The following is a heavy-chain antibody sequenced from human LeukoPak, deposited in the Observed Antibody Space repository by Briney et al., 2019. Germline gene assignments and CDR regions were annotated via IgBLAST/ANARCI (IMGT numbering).Heavy chain of an antibody. CDR2: IWYDGSNK. D-gene: IGHD3-16*02. J-gene: IGHJ3*02. V-gene: IGHV3-33*06. Sequence: GGSLRLSCAAPGFTFSSYGMHWVRQAPGKGLEWVAVIWYDGSNKYYADSVKGRFTISRDNSKNTLYLQMNSLRAEDTAVYYCAKKNYDYVWGSYHPDNDAFDIWGQGTMVTVSS. CDR1: GFTFSSYG. CDR3: AKKNYDYVWGSYHPDNDAFDI.